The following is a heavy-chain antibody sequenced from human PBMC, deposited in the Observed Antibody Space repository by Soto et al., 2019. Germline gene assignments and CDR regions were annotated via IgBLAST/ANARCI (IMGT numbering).Heavy chain of an antibody. CDR2: ISSSSSYI. CDR3: ARCLTIFGANDAFDI. CDR1: GFTFSSYS. J-gene: IGHJ3*02. Sequence: GGSLRLSCAASGFTFSSYSMNWVRQAPGKGLEWVSSISSSSSYIYYADSVKGRFTISRDNATNSLYLQMNSLRAEDTAVYYCARCLTIFGANDAFDIWGQGTMVTVSS. V-gene: IGHV3-21*01. D-gene: IGHD3-3*01.